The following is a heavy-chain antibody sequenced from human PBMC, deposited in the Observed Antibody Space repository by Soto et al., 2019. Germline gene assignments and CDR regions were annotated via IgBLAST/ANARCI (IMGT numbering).Heavy chain of an antibody. Sequence: ITLKESGPTLVKPTQTLTLTCTFSGFSLNTGGVGVGWVRQPRGKAMEWLALIYWDDDERYRPSLRSILNIPTVTITIQLLLTRTNLDPDDTATYYCVRNWKYYGGYYYYRMDAWGQGTTVTVSS. J-gene: IGHJ6*02. CDR3: VRNWKYYGGYYYYRMDA. CDR2: IYWDDDE. V-gene: IGHV2-5*02. CDR1: GFSLNTGGVG. D-gene: IGHD3-10*01.